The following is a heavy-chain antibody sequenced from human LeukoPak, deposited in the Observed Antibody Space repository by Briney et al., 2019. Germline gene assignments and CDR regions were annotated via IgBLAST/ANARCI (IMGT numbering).Heavy chain of an antibody. V-gene: IGHV4-34*01. CDR1: GGSFSGYY. D-gene: IGHD3-10*01. CDR2: INHSGST. Sequence: SETLSLTCAVYGGSFSGYYWSWIRQPPGKGLEWIGEINHSGSTNYNPSLKSRVTISVDTSKNQFSLKLSAVTAADTAVYYCARHGSGHDYWGQGTLVTVSP. CDR3: ARHGSGHDY. J-gene: IGHJ4*02.